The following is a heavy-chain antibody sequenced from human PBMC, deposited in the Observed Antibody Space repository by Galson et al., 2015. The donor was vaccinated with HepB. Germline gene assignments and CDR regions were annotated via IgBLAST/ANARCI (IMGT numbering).Heavy chain of an antibody. D-gene: IGHD1-26*01. V-gene: IGHV1-69*08. CDR1: GGTFSSYT. J-gene: IGHJ4*02. Sequence: SVKVSCKASGGTFSSYTISWVRQAPGQGLEWMGRIIPILGTANYAQKFQGRVTITADKSTSTAYMELSSLKSEDTAVYYCASGPIVGAPPPGYWGQGTLGTVSS. CDR3: ASGPIVGAPPPGY. CDR2: IIPILGTA.